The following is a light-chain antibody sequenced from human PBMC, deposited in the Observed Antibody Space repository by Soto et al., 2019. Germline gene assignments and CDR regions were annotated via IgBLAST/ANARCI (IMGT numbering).Light chain of an antibody. J-gene: IGLJ2*01. Sequence: QSVLTQPPSASGAPGQRVTISCSGSSSNIGSHIVNWYQQVPGTAPKLLIYTNNQRPSGVPDRFSGSKSGTSASLAISGLQSEGEADYYCAAWDDSAFGVVFGGGTKLTVL. CDR1: SSNIGSHI. V-gene: IGLV1-44*01. CDR3: AAWDDSAFGVV. CDR2: TNN.